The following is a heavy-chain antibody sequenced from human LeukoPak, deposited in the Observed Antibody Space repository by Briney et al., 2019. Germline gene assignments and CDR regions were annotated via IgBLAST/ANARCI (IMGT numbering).Heavy chain of an antibody. V-gene: IGHV3-30*02. D-gene: IGHD1-26*01. CDR1: GFTFSSYG. J-gene: IGHJ3*02. Sequence: PGGSLSLSCAASGFTFSSYGMHWVRQAPGKGLEWVAFIRYDGSNKYYTDSVKGRFTISRDNAKNSLYLQMNSLRAEDTALYYCAREGSGSHDAFDIWGQGTMVTVSS. CDR2: IRYDGSNK. CDR3: AREGSGSHDAFDI.